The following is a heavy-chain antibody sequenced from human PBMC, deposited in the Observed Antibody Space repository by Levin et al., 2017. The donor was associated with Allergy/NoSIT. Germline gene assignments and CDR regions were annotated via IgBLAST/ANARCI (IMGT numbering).Heavy chain of an antibody. D-gene: IGHD1-7*01. V-gene: IGHV3-30*18. Sequence: GGSLRLSCEASGFTFSSYGMHWVRQAPGKGLEWVAVISYDGSNKYYADSVKGRFTISRDNSKNTLYLQMNSLRAEDTAVYYCAKDTARITGTSSGGGGFDYWGQGTLVTVSS. CDR1: GFTFSSYG. J-gene: IGHJ4*02. CDR2: ISYDGSNK. CDR3: AKDTARITGTSSGGGGFDY.